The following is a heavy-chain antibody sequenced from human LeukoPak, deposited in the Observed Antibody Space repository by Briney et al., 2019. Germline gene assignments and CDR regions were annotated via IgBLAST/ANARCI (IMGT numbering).Heavy chain of an antibody. CDR1: GGSISSGGYY. V-gene: IGHV4-31*03. CDR3: ARPIAGDFWSGYYKGNYYYYGMDV. CDR2: IYYSGST. D-gene: IGHD3-3*01. J-gene: IGHJ6*02. Sequence: SQTLSLTCTVSGGSISSGGYYWSWIRQHPGKGLEWIGYIYYSGSTYYNPSLKSRVTISVDTSKNQFSLKLSSVTAADTAVYYCARPIAGDFWSGYYKGNYYYYGMDVWGQGTTVTVSS.